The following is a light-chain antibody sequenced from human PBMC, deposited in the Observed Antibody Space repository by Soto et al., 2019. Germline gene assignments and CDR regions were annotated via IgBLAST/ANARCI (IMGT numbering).Light chain of an antibody. J-gene: IGKJ1*01. V-gene: IGKV1-39*01. CDR2: AG. CDR3: QQYYSFPPT. Sequence: DIQMTQSPSSLSASVGDRVTITCRASQSVSNSLNWYQQTSGKPPKLLIYAGNLQSGVPSRFSGSGSGTDFTLTISCLQSEDFATYYCQQYYSFPPTFGQGTKVDI. CDR1: QSVSNS.